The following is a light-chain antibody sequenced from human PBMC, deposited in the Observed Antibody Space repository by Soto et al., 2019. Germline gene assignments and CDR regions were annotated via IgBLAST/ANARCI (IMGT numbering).Light chain of an antibody. CDR2: GTN. V-gene: IGLV1-40*01. CDR1: RSNIGAGYD. J-gene: IGLJ1*01. CDR3: ASHADNSAYV. Sequence: QSVLTQPPSVSGAPGQRVTISCTGSRSNIGAGYDVHWYQQLPGTAPKLLIYGTNNRPSGVPDRFSGSKSGMSASLAITGLQAADEADYYCASHADNSAYVFGTGTKVTVL.